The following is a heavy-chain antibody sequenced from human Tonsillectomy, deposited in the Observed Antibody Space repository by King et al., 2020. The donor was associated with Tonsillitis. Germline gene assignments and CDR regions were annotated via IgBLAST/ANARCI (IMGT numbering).Heavy chain of an antibody. D-gene: IGHD2-15*01. V-gene: IGHV3-23*04. J-gene: IGHJ4*02. CDR1: GFTFSSYA. Sequence: VQLVESGGGLVQPGGSLRLSCAASGFTFSSYAMSWVRQAPGKGLEWGAAISGSGGSTYYADSVKGRFTISRDNSKNTLYLQMNSRRAEDTAVYYCAKACSGGSCYSDYWGQGTLVTVSS. CDR2: ISGSGGST. CDR3: AKACSGGSCYSDY.